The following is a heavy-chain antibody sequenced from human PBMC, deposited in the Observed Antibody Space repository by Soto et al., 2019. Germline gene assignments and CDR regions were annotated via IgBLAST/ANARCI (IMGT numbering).Heavy chain of an antibody. J-gene: IGHJ4*02. Sequence: GASVKVSCKASGYTFTSYGISWVRQAPGQGLEWMGWISAYNGNTNYAQKLQGRVTMTTDTSTSTAYMELRSLRSDDTAVYYCAREGDEPFYYYDSSGYYPSYFDYWGQGTLVTVSS. D-gene: IGHD3-22*01. V-gene: IGHV1-18*01. CDR2: ISAYNGNT. CDR1: GYTFTSYG. CDR3: AREGDEPFYYYDSSGYYPSYFDY.